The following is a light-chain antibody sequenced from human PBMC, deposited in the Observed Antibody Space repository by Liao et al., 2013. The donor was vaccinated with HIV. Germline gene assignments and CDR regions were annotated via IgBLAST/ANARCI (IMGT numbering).Light chain of an antibody. Sequence: SYELTQPPSVSVSPGQTASITCSGDKVGDKYVSWYQQRPGQSPQVVIYEDTKRPSGIPERFSGSNSGNTATLTISGTQAMDEADYYCLVWDRDTSFVFGTGTMVTVL. V-gene: IGLV3-1*01. CDR3: LVWDRDTSFV. J-gene: IGLJ1*01. CDR1: KVGDKY. CDR2: EDT.